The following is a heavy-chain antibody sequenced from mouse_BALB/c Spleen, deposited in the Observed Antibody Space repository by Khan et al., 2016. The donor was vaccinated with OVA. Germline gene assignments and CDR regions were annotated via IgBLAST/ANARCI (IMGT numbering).Heavy chain of an antibody. V-gene: IGHV3-8*02. CDR2: VTYCGNT. Sequence: EVQLQESGPSLVKPSQTLSLTCSATGDSITSGFWNWIRKFPGNKFEYMGYVTYCGNTYYNPSLKSRISITRDTSKTQYYLQLNSVTTEDTATYFCARSYGSWTMDYWGQGTSVTVSS. CDR1: GDSITSGF. CDR3: ARSYGSWTMDY. J-gene: IGHJ4*01. D-gene: IGHD1-1*01.